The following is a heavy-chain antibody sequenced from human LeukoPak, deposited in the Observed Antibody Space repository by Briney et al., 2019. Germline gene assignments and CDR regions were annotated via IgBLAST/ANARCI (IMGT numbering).Heavy chain of an antibody. D-gene: IGHD6-19*01. J-gene: IGHJ4*02. V-gene: IGHV1-69*04. CDR2: IIPILGIA. CDR3: AREAVSFVAVANDGYFDF. Sequence: SVKVSCKASGGTFSSYAISWVRQAPGQGLEWMGRIIPILGIANYAQKFQGRVTITADKSTSTAYMELRNLKSDDTAVYYCAREAVSFVAVANDGYFDFWGQGSLVIVSS. CDR1: GGTFSSYA.